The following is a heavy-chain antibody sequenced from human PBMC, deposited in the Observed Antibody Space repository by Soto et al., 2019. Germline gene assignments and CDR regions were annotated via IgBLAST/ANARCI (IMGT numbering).Heavy chain of an antibody. Sequence: ASVKVSCKASGYTFTSYGISWVRQAPGQGLEWMGWISAYNGNTNYAQKLQGRVTMTTDTSTSTAYMELRSLRSDDTAVYYCARAHYSGYDYAPNFDHWGQGTLVTVSS. D-gene: IGHD5-12*01. V-gene: IGHV1-18*04. CDR2: ISAYNGNT. CDR1: GYTFTSYG. CDR3: ARAHYSGYDYAPNFDH. J-gene: IGHJ4*02.